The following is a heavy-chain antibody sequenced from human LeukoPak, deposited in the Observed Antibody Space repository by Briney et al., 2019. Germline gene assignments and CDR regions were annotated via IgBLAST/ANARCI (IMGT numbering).Heavy chain of an antibody. CDR1: GFTFSSYS. CDR2: ISSSSSYI. Sequence: GGSLRLSCAASGFTFSSYSMNWVRQAPGKGLEWVSSISSSSSYIYYADSVKGRFTISRDNARNSLYLQMNSLKTEDTAVYYCTTDPAPEDDYGDYWEMGAFDIWGQGTMVTVSS. CDR3: TTDPAPEDDYGDYWEMGAFDI. V-gene: IGHV3-21*03. D-gene: IGHD4-17*01. J-gene: IGHJ3*02.